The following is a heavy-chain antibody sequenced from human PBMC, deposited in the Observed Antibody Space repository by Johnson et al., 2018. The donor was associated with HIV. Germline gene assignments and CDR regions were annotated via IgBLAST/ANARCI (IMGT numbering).Heavy chain of an antibody. Sequence: DVQLVESGGGLIQPGGSLRLSCAASGFTVSSNYMSWVRQAPGKGLEWVSVIYSGGSTYYADSVKGRFTISRDNSKNTLYLQMNSLRAEDTAVYYCARGGIRGYSYGPGAFDIWGQGTMVTVSS. D-gene: IGHD5-18*01. V-gene: IGHV3-53*01. CDR3: ARGGIRGYSYGPGAFDI. CDR2: IYSGGST. CDR1: GFTVSSNY. J-gene: IGHJ3*02.